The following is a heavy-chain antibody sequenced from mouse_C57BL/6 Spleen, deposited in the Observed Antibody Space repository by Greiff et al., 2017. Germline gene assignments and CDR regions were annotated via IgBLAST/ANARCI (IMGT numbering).Heavy chain of an antibody. J-gene: IGHJ2*01. CDR1: GFTFSDYY. D-gene: IGHD2-4*01. CDR2: INYDGSST. V-gene: IGHV5-16*01. CDR3: ARDDSYFDY. Sequence: EVMLVESEGGLVQPGSSMKLSCTASGFTFSDYYMAWVRQVPEKGLEWVANINYDGSSTYYLDSLKSRFIISRDNAENLLYLQMSSLKSEYTATYYCARDDSYFDYWGQGTTLTVSS.